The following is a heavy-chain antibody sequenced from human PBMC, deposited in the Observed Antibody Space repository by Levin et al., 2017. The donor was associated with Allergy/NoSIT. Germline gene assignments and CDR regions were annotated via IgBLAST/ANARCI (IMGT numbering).Heavy chain of an antibody. CDR1: GGSISSSSYY. CDR3: ARGFNYYDSSGYLPDAFDI. J-gene: IGHJ3*02. D-gene: IGHD3-22*01. V-gene: IGHV4-39*01. CDR2: IYYSGST. Sequence: KPSETLSLTCTVSGGSISSSSYYWGWIRQPPGKGLEWIGSIYYSGSTYYNPSLKSRVTISVDTSKNQFSLKLSSVTAADTAVYYCARGFNYYDSSGYLPDAFDIWGQGTMVTVSS.